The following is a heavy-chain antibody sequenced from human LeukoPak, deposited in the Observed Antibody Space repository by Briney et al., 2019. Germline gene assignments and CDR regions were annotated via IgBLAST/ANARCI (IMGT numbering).Heavy chain of an antibody. V-gene: IGHV3-23*01. CDR3: AKDILTGLDAFDI. CDR1: GFTFSSYG. Sequence: GGSLRLSCAASGFTFSSYGMSWVRQAPGKGLEWVSAISGSGGSTYYADSVKDRFTISRDNSKNTLYLQMNSLRAEDTAVYYCAKDILTGLDAFDIWGQGTMVTVSS. CDR2: ISGSGGST. D-gene: IGHD3-9*01. J-gene: IGHJ3*02.